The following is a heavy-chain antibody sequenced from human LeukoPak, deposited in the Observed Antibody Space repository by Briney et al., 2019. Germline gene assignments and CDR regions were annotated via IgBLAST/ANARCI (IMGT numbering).Heavy chain of an antibody. D-gene: IGHD1-20*01. CDR2: MNPNSGNT. V-gene: IGHV1-8*01. CDR1: GYTFTSYD. Sequence: GASVKVSCKASGYTFTSYDINWVRQATGQGLEWMGWMNPNSGNTGYPQKFQGRVTMTRNTSISTAYMELSSLRSEDTAVYYCARGITGTTRGSQDYFDYWGQGTLVTVSS. CDR3: ARGITGTTRGSQDYFDY. J-gene: IGHJ4*02.